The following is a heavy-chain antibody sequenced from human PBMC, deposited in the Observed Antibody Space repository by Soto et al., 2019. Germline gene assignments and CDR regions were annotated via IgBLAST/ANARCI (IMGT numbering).Heavy chain of an antibody. J-gene: IGHJ5*02. V-gene: IGHV4-30-4*01. CDR1: GGSITSGDYY. CDR3: ARDSMVRGRPTDT. CDR2: IYYSGST. D-gene: IGHD3-10*01. Sequence: SETLSLTCTVSGGSITSGDYYWSWIRRPPGKGLEWIGYIYYSGSTYYNPSLKSRVTLSVDTSKNQFSLTLRSVTAADTAVYHCARDSMVRGRPTDTWSQGTQVTVSS.